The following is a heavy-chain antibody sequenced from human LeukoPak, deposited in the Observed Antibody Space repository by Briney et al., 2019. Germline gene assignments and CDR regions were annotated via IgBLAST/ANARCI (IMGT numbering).Heavy chain of an antibody. D-gene: IGHD4-17*01. J-gene: IGHJ4*02. CDR3: ARESPRDYGDFVGGFDS. CDR2: IYYSGST. Sequence: PSETLSLTCTVSGGSISSDDNYWSWIRQPPGKGLEWVGYIYYSGSTYYNPSLGSRVTMSIDTSKNQFSLKLSSVTAADTAVYYCARESPRDYGDFVGGFDSWGQGTLVTVSS. V-gene: IGHV4-30-4*01. CDR1: GGSISSDDNY.